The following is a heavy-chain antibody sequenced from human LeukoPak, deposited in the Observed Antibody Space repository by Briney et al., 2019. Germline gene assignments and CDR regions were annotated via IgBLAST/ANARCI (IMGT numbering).Heavy chain of an antibody. Sequence: PSETLSLTCTVSGGSISSYYWSWIRQPPGKGLEWIGYIYYSGSTNYNPSLKSRVTISVDMSKNQFSLKLSSVTAADTAVYYCARQTGGWFDPWGQGTLVTVSS. CDR1: GGSISSYY. V-gene: IGHV4-59*01. D-gene: IGHD1-1*01. J-gene: IGHJ5*02. CDR3: ARQTGGWFDP. CDR2: IYYSGST.